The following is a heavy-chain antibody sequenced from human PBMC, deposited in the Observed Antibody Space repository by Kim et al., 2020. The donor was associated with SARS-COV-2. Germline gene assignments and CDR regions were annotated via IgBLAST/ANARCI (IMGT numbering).Heavy chain of an antibody. D-gene: IGHD6-13*01. V-gene: IGHV3-21*01. J-gene: IGHJ4*02. Sequence: GGSLRLSCAASGFTFSTYTMKWVRQAPGKGLEWVSSISGGSFIHYADSLKYRFTISRDNAKNSLYLQMNSLRAEGTAVYYCAGDSFEGAAAGPSSYWCQGTLVPVSS. CDR3: AGDSFEGAAAGPSSY. CDR2: ISGGSFI. CDR1: GFTFSTYT.